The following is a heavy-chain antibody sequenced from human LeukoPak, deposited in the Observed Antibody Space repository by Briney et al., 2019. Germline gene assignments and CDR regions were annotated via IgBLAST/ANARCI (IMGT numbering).Heavy chain of an antibody. D-gene: IGHD2-15*01. CDR1: GFTFSSYA. V-gene: IGHV3-64*01. CDR2: ISSTGGST. Sequence: PGGSLRLSCAASGFTFSSYATHWVRQAPGKGLEYVSVISSTGGSTYYANSVKGRFTISRDNSKNTLYLQMGSLSSEDMAVYYCAREYCSGGSCHKLFDYWGQGTLVTVSS. J-gene: IGHJ4*02. CDR3: AREYCSGGSCHKLFDY.